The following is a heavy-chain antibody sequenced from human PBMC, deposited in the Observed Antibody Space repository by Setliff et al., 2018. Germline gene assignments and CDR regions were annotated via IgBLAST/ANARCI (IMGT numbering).Heavy chain of an antibody. CDR1: GSTFTDSI. CDR3: ARSVRYCSTTTCQRASGDES. CDR2: FSPYNGKT. J-gene: IGHJ5*02. D-gene: IGHD2-8*01. V-gene: IGHV1-18*01. Sequence: ASVKVSCKASGSTFTDSIVNWVRQAPGQGLEWVGWFSPYNGKTYSAQKFQGRVTLTTDTSTTTAYMELRGLTSGDTAMYYRARSVRYCSTTTCQRASGDESLGQGTLVTVSS.